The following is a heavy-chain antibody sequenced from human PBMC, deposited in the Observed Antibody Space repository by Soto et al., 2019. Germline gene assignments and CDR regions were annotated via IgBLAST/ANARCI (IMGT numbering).Heavy chain of an antibody. Sequence: ASVKVSCKASGFSYIDYSILWVRQAPGQSLEWLGWINAGNGNTKYSHKFQDRVTITSDTSATTTYMELRSLRSEDTAVFYCARSAKKTWLPDFWGQGTLVTVSS. V-gene: IGHV1-3*01. CDR1: GFSYIDYS. CDR2: INAGNGNT. CDR3: ARSAKKTWLPDF. D-gene: IGHD5-12*01. J-gene: IGHJ1*01.